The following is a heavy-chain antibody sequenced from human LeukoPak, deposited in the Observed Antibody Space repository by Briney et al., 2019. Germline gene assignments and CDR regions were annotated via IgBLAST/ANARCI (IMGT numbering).Heavy chain of an antibody. V-gene: IGHV1-46*01. J-gene: IGHJ4*02. CDR3: ARGLNVWDY. Sequence: ASVKVSCKASGYTFTNYYIYWVRQAPGQGLEWMGIINPSGGITSYAQKFQGRVTMTRDTSTSTVYMELSSLRSDDTAVYYCARGLNVWDYWGQGTPVTVSS. CDR2: INPSGGIT. D-gene: IGHD3-16*01. CDR1: GYTFTNYY.